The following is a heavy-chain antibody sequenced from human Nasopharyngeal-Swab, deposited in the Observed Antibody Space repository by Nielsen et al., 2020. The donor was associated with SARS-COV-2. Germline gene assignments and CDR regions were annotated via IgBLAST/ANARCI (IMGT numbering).Heavy chain of an antibody. J-gene: IGHJ6*02. CDR1: GFTFDDYA. Sequence: SLKISCAASGFTFDDYAMHWVRQAPGKGLEWVSGISWNSGSIGYADSVKGRFTISRDNAKNSLYLQMNSLRAEDTAVYYCARDQWGYSSGWFGYYGMDVWGQGTTVTVSS. CDR3: ARDQWGYSSGWFGYYGMDV. CDR2: ISWNSGSI. D-gene: IGHD6-19*01. V-gene: IGHV3-9*01.